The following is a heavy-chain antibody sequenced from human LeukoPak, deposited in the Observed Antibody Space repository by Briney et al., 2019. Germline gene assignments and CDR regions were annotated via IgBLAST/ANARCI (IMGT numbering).Heavy chain of an antibody. CDR1: GFTFSSYA. CDR2: ISGSGGST. V-gene: IGHV3-23*01. Sequence: HPGGSLRLPCAASGFTFSSYAMSWLRQAPAKGLEWVSAISGSGGSTYYADSVKGRFTISRDNSKNTLYLQMNSLRAEDTAVYYCTTTSPTETFDYWGQGTLVTVSS. D-gene: IGHD2/OR15-2a*01. J-gene: IGHJ4*02. CDR3: TTTSPTETFDY.